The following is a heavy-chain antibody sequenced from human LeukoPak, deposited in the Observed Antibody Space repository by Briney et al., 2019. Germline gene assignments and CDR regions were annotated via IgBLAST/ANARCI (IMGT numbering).Heavy chain of an antibody. V-gene: IGHV4-39*01. D-gene: IGHD5-24*01. Sequence: SETLSLTCTVSGGSISSSSYYWVWIRQPPGKGLEWIGSMYYGGSTYYNPSLESRVTISIDTSKNQFSLKLSSVTAADTAVYYCARNNYGYRTYYFDYWGQGTLVTVSS. CDR3: ARNNYGYRTYYFDY. CDR2: MYYGGST. CDR1: GGSISSSSYY. J-gene: IGHJ4*02.